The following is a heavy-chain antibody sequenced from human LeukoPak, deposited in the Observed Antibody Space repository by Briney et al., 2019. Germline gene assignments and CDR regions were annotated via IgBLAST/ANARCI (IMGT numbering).Heavy chain of an antibody. CDR3: ARDSSSDSYYDSSGYYCDY. Sequence: GASVKVSCKASGYTFTSYGISWVRQAPGQGLEWMGWISTYNGKTNYAQNLQGRVTMTTDTSTSTAYMELRSLRSDDTAVYYCARDSSSDSYYDSSGYYCDYWGQGTLVTVSS. CDR1: GYTFTSYG. CDR2: ISTYNGKT. J-gene: IGHJ4*02. V-gene: IGHV1-18*01. D-gene: IGHD3-22*01.